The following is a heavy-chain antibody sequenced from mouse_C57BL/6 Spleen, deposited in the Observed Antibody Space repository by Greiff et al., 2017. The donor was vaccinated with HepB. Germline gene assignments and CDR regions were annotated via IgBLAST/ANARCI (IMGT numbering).Heavy chain of an antibody. CDR3: ARSFITTVDHFDY. Sequence: VQLQQPGAELVRPGSSVKLSCKASGYTFTSYWMHWVKQRPIQGLEWIGNIDPSDSETHYNQKFKDKATLTVDKSSSTAYMQLSSLTSEDSAVYYCARSFITTVDHFDYWGQGTTLTVSS. CDR2: IDPSDSET. J-gene: IGHJ2*01. CDR1: GYTFTSYW. V-gene: IGHV1-52*01. D-gene: IGHD1-1*01.